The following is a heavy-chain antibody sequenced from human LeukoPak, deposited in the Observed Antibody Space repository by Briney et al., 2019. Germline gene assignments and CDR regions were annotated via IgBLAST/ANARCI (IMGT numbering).Heavy chain of an antibody. J-gene: IGHJ4*02. D-gene: IGHD6-13*01. CDR2: IFYSGSP. CDR1: GVSISSYY. V-gene: IGHV4-59*08. CDR3: ARVGHIVAAGTYDY. Sequence: PSETLSLTCTVSGVSISSYYWSWIRQPPGEGLEWIGNIFYSGSPNYKSSLKSRVTTSFDTSKNQFSLKLSYVTAADTAVYYCARVGHIVAAGTYDYWGQGTLVTVSS.